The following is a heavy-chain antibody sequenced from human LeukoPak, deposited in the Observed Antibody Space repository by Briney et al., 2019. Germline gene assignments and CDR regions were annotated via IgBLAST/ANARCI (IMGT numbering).Heavy chain of an antibody. V-gene: IGHV3-7*04. D-gene: IGHD6-19*01. CDR1: GFTFCSHW. Sequence: PGGSLRLSCAASGFTFCSHWMSWVRQAPGKGLEWVATIKEDGSETYYVDSVKGRFTISRDNAKSSLYLQMNSLRAEDMAVYYCARGSGWSLYWGQGTLVTVSS. CDR3: ARGSGWSLY. J-gene: IGHJ4*02. CDR2: IKEDGSET.